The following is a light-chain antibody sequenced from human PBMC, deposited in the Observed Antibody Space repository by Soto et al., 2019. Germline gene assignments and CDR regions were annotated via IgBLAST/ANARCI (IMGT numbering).Light chain of an antibody. V-gene: IGKV3-20*01. CDR3: QQYGDSPWT. CDR2: GAS. J-gene: IGKJ1*01. CDR1: QSVSRSY. Sequence: EIVLTQSPGTLSLSPGERATLSCRASQSVSRSYLAWYQQKPGQAPRLLIYGASSRATGIPDRFSGSGSGTDFILTISRLEPEDFAVYYCQQYGDSPWTFGQGTKLEIK.